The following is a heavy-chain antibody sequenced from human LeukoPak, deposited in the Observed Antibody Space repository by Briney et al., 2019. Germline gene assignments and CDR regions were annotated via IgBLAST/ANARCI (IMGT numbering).Heavy chain of an antibody. CDR1: GGSISSSSYY. D-gene: IGHD1-14*01. CDR3: ARQSWSGYSYYYYYMDV. Sequence: SETLSLTCTVSGGSISSSSYYWGWIRQPPGKGLEWIGSIYYSGSTYYNPSLKSRVTIPVDTSKNQFSLKLSSVTAADTAVYYCARQSWSGYSYYYYYMDVWGKGTTVTVSS. J-gene: IGHJ6*03. CDR2: IYYSGST. V-gene: IGHV4-39*01.